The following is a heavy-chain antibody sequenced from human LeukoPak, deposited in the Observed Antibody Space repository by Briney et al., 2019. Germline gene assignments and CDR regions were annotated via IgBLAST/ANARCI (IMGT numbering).Heavy chain of an antibody. D-gene: IGHD1-26*01. Sequence: ASMKVSCKASGYTFTGYYMHWVRQAPGQGLEWMGWINPNSGGTNYAQKFQGRVTMTRDTSISTAYMELSRLRSDDTAVYYCARDRWELPDYYYYMDVWGKGTTVTVYS. CDR2: INPNSGGT. CDR1: GYTFTGYY. J-gene: IGHJ6*03. CDR3: ARDRWELPDYYYYMDV. V-gene: IGHV1-2*02.